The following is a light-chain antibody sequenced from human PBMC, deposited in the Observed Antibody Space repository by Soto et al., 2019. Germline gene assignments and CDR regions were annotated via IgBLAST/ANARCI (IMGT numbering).Light chain of an antibody. J-gene: IGKJ5*01. CDR2: DAS. V-gene: IGKV3-11*01. CDR3: QQSSNWIT. Sequence: EIVLTQSPGTLAFSPGERSTLSCRASQSVSSYLAWYQQKPGQAPRLLIYDASNRATGIPARFSGSGSGTDFTLTISSLETEDFAVYYCQQSSNWITFGQGTRLEIK. CDR1: QSVSSY.